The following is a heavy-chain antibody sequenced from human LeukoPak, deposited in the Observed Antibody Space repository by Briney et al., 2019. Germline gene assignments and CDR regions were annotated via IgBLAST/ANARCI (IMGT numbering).Heavy chain of an antibody. CDR3: ARHRHYYDSSAINYFDY. Sequence: PSETLSLTCTVSGGSISSYYRSWIRQPPGKGLEWIGYIYYSGSTNYNPSLKSRVTISVDTSKHHFSLKLSSVTAADTAVYYCARHRHYYDSSAINYFDYWGQGTLVTVSS. D-gene: IGHD3-22*01. V-gene: IGHV4-59*08. CDR2: IYYSGST. J-gene: IGHJ4*02. CDR1: GGSISSYY.